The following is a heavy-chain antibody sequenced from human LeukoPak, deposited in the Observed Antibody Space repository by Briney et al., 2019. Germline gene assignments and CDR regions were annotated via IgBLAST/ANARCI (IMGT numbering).Heavy chain of an antibody. CDR3: ARDVSTGDAID. V-gene: IGHV3-66*01. J-gene: IGHJ4*02. CDR2: IYSGGST. D-gene: IGHD7-27*01. CDR1: GFTVSSSY. Sequence: GGSLRLSCAASGFTVSSSYMNWVRQAPGKGLEWVSIIYSGGSTYYADSVKGRFTISRDNSKNTLYLQMNSLRAEDTAVYYCARDVSTGDAIDWGQGTLVTVSS.